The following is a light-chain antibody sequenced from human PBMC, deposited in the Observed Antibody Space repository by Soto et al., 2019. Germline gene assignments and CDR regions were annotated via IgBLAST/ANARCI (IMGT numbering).Light chain of an antibody. V-gene: IGLV4-60*02. CDR1: SGHSSYI. CDR2: LEGSGSY. J-gene: IGLJ3*02. Sequence: QAVLTQSSSASASLGSSVKLTCTLSSGHSSYIIAWHQQQPGKAPRYLMKLEGSGSYNKGSGVPDRFSGSSSGADRYLTISNLQFEDEADYYCETWDSNTHTVFGGGTKLIVL. CDR3: ETWDSNTHTV.